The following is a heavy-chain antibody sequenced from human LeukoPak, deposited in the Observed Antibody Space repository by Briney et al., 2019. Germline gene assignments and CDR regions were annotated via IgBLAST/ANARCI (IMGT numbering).Heavy chain of an antibody. D-gene: IGHD2-15*01. CDR2: IYTSGST. Sequence: SQTLSLTCTVSGGSISSGSYYWIWLRQPAGQGLEWIGRIYTSGSTNYNPSLKSRVTISVDTSKNEFSLMLSSVTAADTAVYYXXXXXFGGGWGLNFDYWGQGTLVTVSS. CDR3: XXXXFGGGWGLNFDY. V-gene: IGHV4-61*02. J-gene: IGHJ4*02. CDR1: GGSISSGSYY.